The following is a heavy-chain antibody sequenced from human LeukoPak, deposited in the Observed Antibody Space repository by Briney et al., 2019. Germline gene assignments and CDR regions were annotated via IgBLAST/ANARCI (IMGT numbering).Heavy chain of an antibody. J-gene: IGHJ4*02. D-gene: IGHD3-3*01. CDR3: ARGGLTIFGVVTKRKGPIDY. CDR2: ISSSSSYI. CDR1: GFTFSSYA. V-gene: IGHV3-21*01. Sequence: GGSLRLSCAASGFTFSSYAMSWVRQAPGKGLEWVSSISSSSSYIYYADSVKGRFTISRDNAKNSLYLQMNSLRAEDTAVYYCARGGLTIFGVVTKRKGPIDYWGQGTLVTVSS.